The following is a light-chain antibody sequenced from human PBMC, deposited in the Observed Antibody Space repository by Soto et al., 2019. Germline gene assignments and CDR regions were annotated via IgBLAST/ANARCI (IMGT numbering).Light chain of an antibody. Sequence: EIVLTQSPGTLSLSPGERATLSCRASQSVSSSYLAWYQHKPGQAPRLLIYGASSRATGIPDRFSGSGSGTAFPLTISRLEPEDFAVYYYQQYDSSLFTFGPGTKVDIK. CDR1: QSVSSSY. J-gene: IGKJ3*01. V-gene: IGKV3-20*01. CDR3: QQYDSSLFT. CDR2: GAS.